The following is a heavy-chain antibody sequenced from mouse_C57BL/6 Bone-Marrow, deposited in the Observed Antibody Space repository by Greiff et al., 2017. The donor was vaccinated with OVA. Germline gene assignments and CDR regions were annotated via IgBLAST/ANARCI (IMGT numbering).Heavy chain of an antibody. CDR3: ARGGPNWGWFAY. CDR2: IDPSDSYT. V-gene: IGHV1-69*01. CDR1: GYTFTSYW. J-gene: IGHJ3*01. D-gene: IGHD4-1*01. Sequence: QVQLQQPGAELVMPGASVKLSCKASGYTFTSYWMHWVKQRPGHGLEWIGEIDPSDSYTNYNQKFKGKSTLTVDKSSSTAYMQLSSLTSEYSAVYYCARGGPNWGWFAYWGQGTLVTVSA.